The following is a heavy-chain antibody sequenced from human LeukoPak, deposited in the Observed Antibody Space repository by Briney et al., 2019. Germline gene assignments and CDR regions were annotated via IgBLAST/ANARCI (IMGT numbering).Heavy chain of an antibody. CDR2: INHSGST. CDR3: TRMGRSSGPFQH. V-gene: IGHV4-34*01. D-gene: IGHD6-25*01. CDR1: GGSFSGYY. Sequence: SETLSLTCAVYGGSFSGYYWSWIRQPPGKGLEWIGEINHSGSTNYNPSLKSRVTISVDTSKNQFSLKLSSVTAADTAVYYCTRMGRSSGPFQHWGQGTLVTVSS. J-gene: IGHJ1*01.